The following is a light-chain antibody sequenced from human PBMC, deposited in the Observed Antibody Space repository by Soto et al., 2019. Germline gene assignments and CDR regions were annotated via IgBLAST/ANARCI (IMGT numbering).Light chain of an antibody. CDR2: GAS. J-gene: IGKJ1*01. Sequence: EVVMTQSTATLSVSPGERATLSCRASQSVSSSLAWYQQKPGQAPRLLIYGASTRATGIPARFSGSGSETEFTLTISSLQSEDFAVNYCQQYNNWWTFGQGTKVEIK. V-gene: IGKV3-15*01. CDR3: QQYNNWWT. CDR1: QSVSSS.